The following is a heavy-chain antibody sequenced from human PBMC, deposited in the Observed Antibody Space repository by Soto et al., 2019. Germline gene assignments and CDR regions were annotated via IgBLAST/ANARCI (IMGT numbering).Heavy chain of an antibody. V-gene: IGHV5-51*01. Sequence: PGESLKISCKGSGYSFISYWIGWVRQMPGKGLEWMGIIYPGDSDTRYSPSFQGQVTISADKSISTAYLQWSSLKASDTAMYYCARVGVRDGDYGVSRFDPWGQGTLVTVSS. CDR3: ARVGVRDGDYGVSRFDP. CDR2: IYPGDSDT. J-gene: IGHJ5*02. D-gene: IGHD4-17*01. CDR1: GYSFISYW.